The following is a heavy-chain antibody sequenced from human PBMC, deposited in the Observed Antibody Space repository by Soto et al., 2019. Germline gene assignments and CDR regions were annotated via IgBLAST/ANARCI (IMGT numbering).Heavy chain of an antibody. D-gene: IGHD3-16*01. CDR1: GGSISSYY. J-gene: IGHJ4*02. V-gene: IGHV4-59*01. CDR2: IYYSGST. CDR3: ARETMITFGGAIIDY. Sequence: SETLSLTCTVSGGSISSYYWSWIRQPPGKGLEWIGYIYYSGSTNYNPSLKSRVTISVDTSKNQFSLKLSSVTAADTAVYYCARETMITFGGAIIDYWGQGTLVTVSS.